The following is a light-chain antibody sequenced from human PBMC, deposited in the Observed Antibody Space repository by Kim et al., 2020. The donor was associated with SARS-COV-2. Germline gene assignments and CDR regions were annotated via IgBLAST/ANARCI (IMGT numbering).Light chain of an antibody. CDR1: SSDIGSYSL. CDR3: CSHAGGGTMI. CDR2: EGS. J-gene: IGLJ2*01. V-gene: IGLV2-23*01. Sequence: QSALTQPASVSGSPGQSITISCTGTSSDIGSYSLVSWYQQYPGEAPKLMIYEGSKRPSGVSPRFSGSKSGNTASLTISGLQAEDEADYYCCSHAGGGTMIFGGGTQLTVL.